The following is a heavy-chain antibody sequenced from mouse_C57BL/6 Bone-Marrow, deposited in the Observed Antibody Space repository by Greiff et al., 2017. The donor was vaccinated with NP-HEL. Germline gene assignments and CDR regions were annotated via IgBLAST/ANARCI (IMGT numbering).Heavy chain of an antibody. CDR1: GFTFSSYA. J-gene: IGHJ4*01. D-gene: IGHD2-4*01. CDR2: ISSGGDYI. CDR3: TRDRGIYYDYLYAMDY. V-gene: IGHV5-9-1*02. Sequence: EVKLVESGEGLVKPGGSLKLSCAASGFTFSSYAMSWVRQTPEKRLEWVAYISSGGDYIYYVDTVKGRFTISRDNARNTLYLQMSSLKSEDTAMYYCTRDRGIYYDYLYAMDYWGQGTSVTVSS.